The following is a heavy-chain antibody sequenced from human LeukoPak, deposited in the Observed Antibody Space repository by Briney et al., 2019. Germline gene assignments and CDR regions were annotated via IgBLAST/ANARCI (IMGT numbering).Heavy chain of an antibody. D-gene: IGHD3-22*01. V-gene: IGHV4-34*01. J-gene: IGHJ4*02. Sequence: SETLSLTCAVYGGSFSGYYWSWIRQPPGKGLEWIGEINHSGSTNYNPSLKSRVTISVDTSKNQFSLKLSSVTAADTAVYYCARGCKPHSSGYYPIGYWGQGTLVTVSS. CDR2: INHSGST. CDR1: GGSFSGYY. CDR3: ARGCKPHSSGYYPIGY.